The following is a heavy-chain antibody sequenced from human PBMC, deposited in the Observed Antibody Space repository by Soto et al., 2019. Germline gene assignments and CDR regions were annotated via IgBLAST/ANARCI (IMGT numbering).Heavy chain of an antibody. V-gene: IGHV3-23*01. CDR3: AMRSGYQGAAYFDY. J-gene: IGHJ4*02. Sequence: EVQLLESGGGLVQPGGSLRLSCAASGFSFSTYGMNWVRQAPGKGLEWVSSISDDGGSTYYADSVEGRFTISRDNSKKTLYVQMNSLRGEDTAVYYCAMRSGYQGAAYFDYWGQGTLVTVSS. CDR2: ISDDGGST. CDR1: GFSFSTYG. D-gene: IGHD5-12*01.